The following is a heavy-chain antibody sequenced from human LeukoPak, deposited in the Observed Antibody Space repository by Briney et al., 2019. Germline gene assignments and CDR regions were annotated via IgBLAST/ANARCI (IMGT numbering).Heavy chain of an antibody. Sequence: PSGTLSLTCAVSGGSISSTNWWSWVRQPPGKGLEWIGEIYHSGITNYNASLKSRVTILVDKSKNQFSLKLTSVTAADTAMYYCASALPFQLVHWGQGTLVTVSS. V-gene: IGHV4-4*02. CDR2: IYHSGIT. CDR3: ASALPFQLVH. D-gene: IGHD1-1*01. CDR1: GGSISSTNW. J-gene: IGHJ4*02.